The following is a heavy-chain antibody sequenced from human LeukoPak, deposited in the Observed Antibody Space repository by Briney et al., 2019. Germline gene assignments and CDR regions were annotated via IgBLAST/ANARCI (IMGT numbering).Heavy chain of an antibody. CDR1: GYSISSAYS. Sequence: SETLSLTCGVSGYSISSAYSWGWIRQPPGKELEWIGSISHSGSTYYNPSLKSRVSMSVDTSKNQFSLRLTSLTAADTAVYYCAKEVRPTLDYYYYYMDVWGKGTTVTVSS. V-gene: IGHV4-38-2*02. J-gene: IGHJ6*03. CDR3: AKEVRPTLDYYYYYMDV. D-gene: IGHD3-10*01. CDR2: ISHSGST.